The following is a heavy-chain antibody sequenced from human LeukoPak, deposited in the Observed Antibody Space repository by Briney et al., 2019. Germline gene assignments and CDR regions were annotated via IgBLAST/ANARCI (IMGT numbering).Heavy chain of an antibody. V-gene: IGHV3-7*03. CDR2: IKQDGSEK. D-gene: IGHD2-15*01. CDR1: GFTFSSYW. J-gene: IGHJ4*02. CDR3: AKVRDNCSGGTCFYFDY. Sequence: GGSLRLSCAASGFTFSSYWMSWVRQAPGKGLEWVANIKQDGSEKYYVDSVKGQFTIPRDNAKNSLYLQMNSLRAEDTAVYYCAKVRDNCSGGTCFYFDYWGQGTLVTVSS.